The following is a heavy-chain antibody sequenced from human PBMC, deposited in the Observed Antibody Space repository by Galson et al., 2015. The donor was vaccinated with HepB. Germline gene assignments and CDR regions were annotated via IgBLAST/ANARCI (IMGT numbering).Heavy chain of an antibody. CDR1: GFTFRNSG. D-gene: IGHD3-3*01. CDR3: VGWLASQLDH. V-gene: IGHV3-23*01. Sequence: SLRLSCAASGFTFRNSGMTWVRQSPGKGLEWVSTINDSGENTHYVDSVKGRFTIPRDNSRNTLSLQLNNLRAEDTAIYYCVGWLASQLDHWGQGTLVTVSS. J-gene: IGHJ4*02. CDR2: INDSGENT.